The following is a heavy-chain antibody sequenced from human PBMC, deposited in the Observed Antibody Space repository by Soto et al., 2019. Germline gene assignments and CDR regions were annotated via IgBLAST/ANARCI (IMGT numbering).Heavy chain of an antibody. V-gene: IGHV1-69*13. D-gene: IGHD2-15*01. CDR3: ARAGVYCSGGSCYHFDAFDI. CDR1: GGTFSSYA. J-gene: IGHJ3*02. CDR2: IIPIFGTA. Sequence: SVKVSCKASGGTFSSYAISWVRQAPGQGLEWMGGIIPIFGTANYAQKFQGRVTITADESTSTAYMELSSLRSEDTTVYYCARAGVYCSGGSCYHFDAFDIWGQGTMVTVSS.